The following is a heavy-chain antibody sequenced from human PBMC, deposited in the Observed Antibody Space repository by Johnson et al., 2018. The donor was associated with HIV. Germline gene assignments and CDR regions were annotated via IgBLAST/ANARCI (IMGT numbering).Heavy chain of an antibody. CDR3: ARNGLIPAAKGVAFDI. Sequence: MQLVESGGGLVKPGGSLRLSCAASGLTFSDYDMSWIRQAPGKGLEWVSYISSSGSTIYYADSVEGRFTISRDNAKNSLYLQMNSLRAEDTAVYYCARNGLIPAAKGVAFDIWGQGTMVTVSS. V-gene: IGHV3-11*04. CDR1: GLTFSDYD. J-gene: IGHJ3*02. CDR2: ISSSGSTI. D-gene: IGHD2-2*01.